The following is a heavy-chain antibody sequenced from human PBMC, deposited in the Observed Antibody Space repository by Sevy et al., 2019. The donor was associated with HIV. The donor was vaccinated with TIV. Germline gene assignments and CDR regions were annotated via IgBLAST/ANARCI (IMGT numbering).Heavy chain of an antibody. D-gene: IGHD2-8*01. J-gene: IGHJ3*02. CDR2: IYPGDSDT. V-gene: IGHV5-51*01. CDR3: ARRGRTGVEDGFDI. Sequence: GESLKISCKGSGYDFTTRWIGWARQMPGKGLEWMGIIYPGDSDTRNSPSFQGQVTISADKSISTAYLQWSSLKTSDTAMHYCARRGRTGVEDGFDIWGQGTMVTVSS. CDR1: GYDFTTRW.